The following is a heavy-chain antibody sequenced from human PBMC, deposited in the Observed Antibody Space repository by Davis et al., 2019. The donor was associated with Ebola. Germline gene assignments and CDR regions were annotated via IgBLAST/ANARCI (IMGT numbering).Heavy chain of an antibody. CDR1: GFTVSSNY. Sequence: GGSLRLSCAASGFTVSSNYISWVRQAPGQGLEWMGGIIPIFGTANYAQKFQGRVTITADKSTSTAYMELSSLRSEDTAVYYCAREGENGDGEIYYYYYYGMDVWGQGTTVTVSS. V-gene: IGHV1-69*06. D-gene: IGHD4-17*01. CDR3: AREGENGDGEIYYYYYYGMDV. J-gene: IGHJ6*02. CDR2: IIPIFGTA.